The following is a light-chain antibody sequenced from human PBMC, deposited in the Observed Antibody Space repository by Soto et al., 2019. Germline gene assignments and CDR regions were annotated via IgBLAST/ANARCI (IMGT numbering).Light chain of an antibody. CDR3: CSHVGGSSPQWV. J-gene: IGLJ3*02. Sequence: ALTQPASVSGSPGQSITISCTGTSNDVGGYNLVSWFQQHPGKAPKLMISEVNKRPSGVSNRFSGSKSANTASLTISGLQAEDEADYYCCSHVGGSSPQWVFGGGTQLTVL. CDR1: SNDVGGYNL. V-gene: IGLV2-23*02. CDR2: EVN.